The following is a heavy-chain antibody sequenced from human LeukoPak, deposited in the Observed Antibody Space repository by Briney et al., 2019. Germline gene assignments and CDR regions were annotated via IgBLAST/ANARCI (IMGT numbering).Heavy chain of an antibody. Sequence: GASVKASCNASGGTFSSYAISWVRQAPGQGLEWMGRIIPILGIANYAQKLQGRVTMTTDTSTSTAYMELRSLRSDDTAVYYCARRPNYGDSGDDYWGQGTLVTVSS. J-gene: IGHJ4*02. D-gene: IGHD4-17*01. CDR1: GGTFSSYA. CDR3: ARRPNYGDSGDDY. V-gene: IGHV1-69*04. CDR2: IIPILGIA.